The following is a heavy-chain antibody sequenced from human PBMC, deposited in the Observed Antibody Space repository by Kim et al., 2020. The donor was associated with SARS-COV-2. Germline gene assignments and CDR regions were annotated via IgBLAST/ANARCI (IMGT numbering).Heavy chain of an antibody. Sequence: ASVKVSCKASGYTFTSYNIHWVRQAPGQRLEWMGWINAGTGNTKYSQKVQGRVTITRDTSASTDYMALRSLRSEDTAMYYCARFTKSEYFQHWGQGTLVT. D-gene: IGHD1-1*01. CDR1: GYTFTSYN. CDR3: ARFTKSEYFQH. CDR2: INAGTGNT. V-gene: IGHV1-3*01. J-gene: IGHJ1*01.